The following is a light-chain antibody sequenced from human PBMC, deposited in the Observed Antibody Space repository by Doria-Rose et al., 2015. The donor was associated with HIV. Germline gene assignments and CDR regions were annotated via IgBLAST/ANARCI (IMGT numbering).Light chain of an antibody. V-gene: IGKV1-33*01. J-gene: IGKJ4*01. CDR3: QQYDNLPPT. CDR2: DAS. CDR1: QGISNY. Sequence: DIRMTQSPSSLSASVGDRVTITCHASQGISNYLNWYQQKPWKAPKLLIYDASNLETGVPSRFSGSGSGTDSTFTISSLKPEDIATDDCQQYDNLPPTFGGGTKVEIK.